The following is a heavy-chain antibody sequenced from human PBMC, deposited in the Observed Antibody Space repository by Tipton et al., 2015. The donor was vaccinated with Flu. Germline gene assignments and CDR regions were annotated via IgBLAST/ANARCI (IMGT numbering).Heavy chain of an antibody. CDR3: VRDFQTTKGYDAFDI. V-gene: IGHV4-31*03. CDR2: IYYSGST. CDR1: GGSISSGGAY. J-gene: IGHJ3*02. Sequence: TLSLTCNVSGGSISSGGAYWSWNRQHPGKGLEWIGGIYYSGSTYKNPSLTSRVSISVDTSKNQFSLNLKSVTAADTAVYYCVRDFQTTKGYDAFDIWGQGTMVIVSS. D-gene: IGHD1-1*01.